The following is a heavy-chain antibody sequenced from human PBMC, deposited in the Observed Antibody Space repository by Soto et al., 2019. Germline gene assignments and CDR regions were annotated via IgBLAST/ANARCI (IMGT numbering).Heavy chain of an antibody. V-gene: IGHV2-5*01. CDR1: GFSLNSDEVG. CDR3: AHTGHLVDAFDF. D-gene: IGHD1-1*01. CDR2: LYGNGDT. Sequence: QITLKESAPTLVKPTETLTLTCAFSGFSLNSDEVGVGWIRQPPGKALECLVLLYGNGDTRFSPSLKSRLTITKDTSANLVVLSLANVDPVDTATYYCAHTGHLVDAFDFWGQGTLVTVSS. J-gene: IGHJ3*01.